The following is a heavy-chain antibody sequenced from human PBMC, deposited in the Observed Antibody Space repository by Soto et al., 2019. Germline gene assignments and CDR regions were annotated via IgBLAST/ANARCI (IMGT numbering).Heavy chain of an antibody. Sequence: PGESLKISCKGSGYNFITYWIGWVRHMPGKGLEWMGIIDPGDSETRYSPSFQGQVTISADKSINTAYLQWSSLKASDTAMYYCARQLTAAADIDYWGQGTLVTVSS. CDR1: GYNFITYW. V-gene: IGHV5-51*01. CDR3: ARQLTAAADIDY. CDR2: IDPGDSET. J-gene: IGHJ4*02. D-gene: IGHD6-13*01.